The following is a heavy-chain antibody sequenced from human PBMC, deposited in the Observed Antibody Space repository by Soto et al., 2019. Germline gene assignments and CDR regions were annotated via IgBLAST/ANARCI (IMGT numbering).Heavy chain of an antibody. J-gene: IGHJ6*02. CDR2: ISSGSSYT. D-gene: IGHD1-26*01. Sequence: QVQLVESGGGLVKPGGSLRLSCAVSGFTFSDHYMSWIRQAPGKGLEWISYISSGSSYTNYADSVKGRFTISMDNADNSLYLQMSSLGADDTAVYYCARNMGRRTQGYYNGMDVWGQGTTVTVSS. CDR3: ARNMGRRTQGYYNGMDV. V-gene: IGHV3-11*05. CDR1: GFTFSDHY.